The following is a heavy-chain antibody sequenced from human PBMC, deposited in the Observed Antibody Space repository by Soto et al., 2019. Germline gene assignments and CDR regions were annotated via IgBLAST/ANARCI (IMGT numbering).Heavy chain of an antibody. D-gene: IGHD2-15*01. V-gene: IGHV1-18*01. J-gene: IGHJ3*02. Sequence: ASVKVSCKASGYTFTSYGISWVRQAPGQGLEWMGWISAYNGNTNYAQKLQGRVTMTTDTSTSTAYMELRSLRSDDTAVYYCASPVGYCSGGSCYNEDAFDIWGQGTMVTVS. CDR1: GYTFTSYG. CDR2: ISAYNGNT. CDR3: ASPVGYCSGGSCYNEDAFDI.